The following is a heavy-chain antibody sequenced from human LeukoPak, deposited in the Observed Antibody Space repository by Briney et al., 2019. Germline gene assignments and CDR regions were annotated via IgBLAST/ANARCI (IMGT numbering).Heavy chain of an antibody. Sequence: ASVKVSCKASGYTFTSYAMHWVRQAPGQRLEWMGWINAGNGNTKYSQKFQGRVTITRDTSASTAYMELSSLRSEDTAVYYCAMISSGSSGWYYWGQGTLVTVSS. D-gene: IGHD6-19*01. CDR3: AMISSGSSGWYY. CDR2: INAGNGNT. CDR1: GYTFTSYA. V-gene: IGHV1-3*01. J-gene: IGHJ4*02.